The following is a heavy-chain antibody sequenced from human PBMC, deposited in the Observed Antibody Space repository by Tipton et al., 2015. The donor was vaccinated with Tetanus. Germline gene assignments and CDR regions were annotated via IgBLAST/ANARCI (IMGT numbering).Heavy chain of an antibody. V-gene: IGHV1-46*01. CDR3: VRPDRYCSGGSCYLALDS. CDR1: GYIFASYY. J-gene: IGHJ5*01. Sequence: QSGAEVKKPGASVQISCKASGYIFASYYMHWVRQAPGQGLEWMGVINPSGGSTTYAEKFQGRITMTRDTSTNTVYMEVSGLKSEDTAVYYCVRPDRYCSGGSCYLALDSWGQGTLITISS. CDR2: INPSGGST. D-gene: IGHD2-15*01.